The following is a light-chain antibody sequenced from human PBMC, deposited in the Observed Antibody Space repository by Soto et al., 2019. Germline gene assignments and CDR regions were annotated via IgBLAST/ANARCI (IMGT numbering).Light chain of an antibody. CDR3: QHYNNWPPWT. V-gene: IGKV3-15*01. CDR1: QSVSSN. J-gene: IGKJ1*01. Sequence: EIVMTQSPATLSLSPGERGTLSCRASQSVSSNLAWYQQKPGQAPRLLIYGASTRATGIPGRFSGSGCGTEVTLTISSLQSEDFAIYYCQHYNNWPPWTFGQGTKVEIK. CDR2: GAS.